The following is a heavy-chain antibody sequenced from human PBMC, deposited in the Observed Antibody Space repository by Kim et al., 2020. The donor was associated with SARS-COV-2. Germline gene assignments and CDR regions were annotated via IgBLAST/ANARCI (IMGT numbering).Heavy chain of an antibody. J-gene: IGHJ5*02. Sequence: GESLKISCQGSGYSFTSYWIGWVRQMPGKGLEWMGIIYPGDSDTRYSPSFQGQVTISADKSISTAYLQWSSLKASDTAMYYCARLRYCSGGSCYSGQNWFDPWGQGTLVTVSS. CDR2: IYPGDSDT. D-gene: IGHD2-15*01. V-gene: IGHV5-51*01. CDR3: ARLRYCSGGSCYSGQNWFDP. CDR1: GYSFTSYW.